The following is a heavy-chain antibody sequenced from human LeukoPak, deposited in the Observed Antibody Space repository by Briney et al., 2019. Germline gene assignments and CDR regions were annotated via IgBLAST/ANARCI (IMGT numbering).Heavy chain of an antibody. Sequence: SVKVSCKASGGTFSSYAISWVRQAPGQGLEWMGGIIPIFGTANYAQKFQGRVTITTDESTSTAYMELSSLRSEDTAVSYCAMGIAARPAGYWGQGTLVSVSS. CDR3: AMGIAARPAGY. CDR2: IIPIFGTA. J-gene: IGHJ4*02. CDR1: GGTFSSYA. D-gene: IGHD6-6*01. V-gene: IGHV1-69*05.